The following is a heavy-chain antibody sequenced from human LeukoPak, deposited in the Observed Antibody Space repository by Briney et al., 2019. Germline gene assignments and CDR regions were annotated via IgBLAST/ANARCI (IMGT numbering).Heavy chain of an antibody. V-gene: IGHV3-23*01. CDR3: AKAVSLIAAAAPGY. D-gene: IGHD6-13*01. CDR2: ISGSGGST. CDR1: GFTFSSYA. Sequence: PGGSLRLSCAASGFTFSSYAMSWVRQAPGKGLEWVSAISGSGGSTYYADSVKGRFSISRDNSKNTLYLQMNSLRAEDTAVYYCAKAVSLIAAAAPGYWGQGTLVTVSS. J-gene: IGHJ4*02.